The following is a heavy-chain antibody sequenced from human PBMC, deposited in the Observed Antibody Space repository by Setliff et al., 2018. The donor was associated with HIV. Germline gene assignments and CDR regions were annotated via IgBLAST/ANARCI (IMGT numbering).Heavy chain of an antibody. D-gene: IGHD2-2*01. J-gene: IGHJ3*02. Sequence: SETLSLTCAVYGGSFSGYYWSWIRQPPGKGLEWIGEINHSGSTNYNPSLKSRVAFSVDTSKNQFSLQLSSVTAADMAVYYCARTRDCSSSGCFYHAFDMWGQGTMVTVSS. V-gene: IGHV4-34*01. CDR2: INHSGST. CDR1: GGSFSGYY. CDR3: ARTRDCSSSGCFYHAFDM.